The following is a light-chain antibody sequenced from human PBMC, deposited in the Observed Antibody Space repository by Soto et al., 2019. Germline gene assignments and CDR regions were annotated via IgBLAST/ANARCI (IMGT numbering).Light chain of an antibody. CDR2: GAS. CDR1: KDIKNY. V-gene: IGKV1-33*01. Sequence: DIQMTQSPSSLSASVGDRVTITCQASKDIKNYLNWYQQNPGKAPKLLIYGASILETGVPSRFSGSGSGTDFTFTISSLQPEDIATYYCQHYDDLPWAFGQGTKVAIK. CDR3: QHYDDLPWA. J-gene: IGKJ1*01.